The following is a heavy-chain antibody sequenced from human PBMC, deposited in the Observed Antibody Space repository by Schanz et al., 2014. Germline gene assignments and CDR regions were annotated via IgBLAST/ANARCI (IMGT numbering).Heavy chain of an antibody. V-gene: IGHV1-69*02. D-gene: IGHD6-13*01. J-gene: IGHJ4*02. CDR3: ASSGAGYSSSWDFDY. Sequence: QVQLVQSGAEVKKPGSSVKVSCKASGGTFSSYSISWVRQAPGQGLEWMGRIIPILDVGNYAQQFQGRVTFTADKSTFTAYMDVSSLRSEDTAVYYCASSGAGYSSSWDFDYWGQGTLVTVSS. CDR1: GGTFSSYS. CDR2: IIPILDVG.